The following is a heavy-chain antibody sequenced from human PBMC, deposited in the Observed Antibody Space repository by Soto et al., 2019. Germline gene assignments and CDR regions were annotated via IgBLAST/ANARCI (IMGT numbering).Heavy chain of an antibody. CDR2: IYPGDSGA. CDR3: ARTQDIVLMLYTD. CDR1: GYTFTIYW. J-gene: IGHJ4*02. D-gene: IGHD2-8*01. V-gene: IGHV5-51*01. Sequence: GESLKISCQVSGYTFTIYWIGWVRQMPGKGLEWMGIIYPGDSGARYSPSFQGQVTISADKSISTAYLQWSSLKASDTAMYYCARTQDIVLMLYTDWGQGTLVTVSS.